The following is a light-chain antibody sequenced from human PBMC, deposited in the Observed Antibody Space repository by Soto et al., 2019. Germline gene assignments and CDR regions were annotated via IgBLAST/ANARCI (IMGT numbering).Light chain of an antibody. Sequence: QSVLTQPRSVSGSPGQSVTLSCTGTSNDVGGYNYVSWYQQYPGKAPTLMIYDVGKRPSGVPDRCSGSKSGNTASLIISGLQAEDEADDYCCSYAGSYSLVFGGGTKLTVL. J-gene: IGLJ2*01. CDR3: CSYAGSYSLV. CDR2: DVG. V-gene: IGLV2-11*01. CDR1: SNDVGGYNY.